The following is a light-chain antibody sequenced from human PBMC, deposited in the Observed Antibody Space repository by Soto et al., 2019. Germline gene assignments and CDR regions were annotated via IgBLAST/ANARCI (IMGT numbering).Light chain of an antibody. J-gene: IGLJ3*02. CDR2: RNN. CDR3: AAWDDTLNGQV. CDR1: RSNIGRNY. Sequence: QSVLTQPPSASGTPGQRVSISCSGSRSNIGRNYVYWYQQLPGTAPKLLIQRNNERPSGVPDRFSGSKSGTSVSLAISGLRSEDKATYYCAAWDDTLNGQVFGGGTKLTVL. V-gene: IGLV1-47*01.